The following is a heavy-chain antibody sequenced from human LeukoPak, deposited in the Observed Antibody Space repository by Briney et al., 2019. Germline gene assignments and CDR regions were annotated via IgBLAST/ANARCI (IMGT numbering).Heavy chain of an antibody. J-gene: IGHJ3*02. CDR2: INPNSGGK. Sequence: GASVKVSCKASGYTFTGYYMHWVRQAPGQGLEWMGWINPNSGGKNYAQKFQGRVTMPRDTSISTAYMELSRLRSHDPAVYSCASPNYHSDAFDIWGQGTMATVSS. V-gene: IGHV1-2*02. CDR3: ASPNYHSDAFDI. CDR1: GYTFTGYY. D-gene: IGHD5-24*01.